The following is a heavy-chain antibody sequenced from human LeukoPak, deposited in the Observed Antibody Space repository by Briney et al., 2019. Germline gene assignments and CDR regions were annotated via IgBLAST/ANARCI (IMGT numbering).Heavy chain of an antibody. V-gene: IGHV3-64D*06. CDR1: GFTFSNYG. D-gene: IGHD6-13*01. J-gene: IGHJ4*02. CDR2: ISSNGGST. Sequence: PGGSLRLSCAASGFTFSNYGMAWVLQAPGKGLEYVSAISSNGGSTYYADSVKGRFTISRDNSKNTLYLQMSSLRAEDTAVYYCVKVSRSGMAAAGFNYWGQGTLVTVSS. CDR3: VKVSRSGMAAAGFNY.